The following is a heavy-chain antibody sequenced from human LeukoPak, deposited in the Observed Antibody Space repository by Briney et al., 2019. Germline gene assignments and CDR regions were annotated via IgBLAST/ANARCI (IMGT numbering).Heavy chain of an antibody. Sequence: SVKVSCKASGGTFSSYAIGWVRQAPGQGLEWMGGIIPIFGTANYAQKFQGRVTITADESTSTAYMELSSLRSEDTAVYYCARELRAYSGDDWFDPWGQGTLVTVSS. CDR2: IIPIFGTA. J-gene: IGHJ5*02. CDR3: ARELRAYSGDDWFDP. V-gene: IGHV1-69*13. D-gene: IGHD5-12*01. CDR1: GGTFSSYA.